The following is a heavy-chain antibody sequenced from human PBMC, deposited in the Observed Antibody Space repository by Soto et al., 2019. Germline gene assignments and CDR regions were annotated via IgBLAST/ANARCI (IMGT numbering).Heavy chain of an antibody. D-gene: IGHD6-13*01. CDR2: ISGSGGST. J-gene: IGHJ1*01. CDR1: GFTFSSYA. V-gene: IGHV3-23*01. CDR3: AKDRLLWYSSGWYTYFHH. Sequence: EVQVLESGGGLVQPGGSLRLSCAASGFTFSSYAMSWVRQAPGRGLEWGSPISGSGGSTYYADSVKGRFTISRDNSRNPKYLPMNSVRAEDTAVYYCAKDRLLWYSSGWYTYFHHWGQGTLVTVSS.